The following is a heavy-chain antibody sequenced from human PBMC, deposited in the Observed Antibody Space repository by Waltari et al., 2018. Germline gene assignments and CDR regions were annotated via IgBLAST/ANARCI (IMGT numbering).Heavy chain of an antibody. CDR2: IDPSDSYT. CDR1: GYSFTSYW. V-gene: IGHV5-10-1*03. J-gene: IGHJ6*02. CDR3: ARQAVVGYYYYGMDV. D-gene: IGHD3-22*01. Sequence: EVQLVQSGAEVKKPGESLRISCKGSGYSFTSYWISWVRQMPGKGLEWMGRIDPSDSYTNYSPSFQGHVTISADKSISTAYLQWSSLKASDTAMYYCARQAVVGYYYYGMDVWGQGTTVTVSS.